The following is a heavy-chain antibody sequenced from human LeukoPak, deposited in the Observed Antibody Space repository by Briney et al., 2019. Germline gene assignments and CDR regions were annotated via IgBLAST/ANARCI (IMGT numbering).Heavy chain of an antibody. D-gene: IGHD4-17*01. CDR2: VYYSESI. V-gene: IGHV4-59*07. CDR1: GGLISIYY. J-gene: IGHJ3*02. Sequence: SSDTLSLTCTVSGGLISIYYGLWLRQPPGKGRDWFGYVYYSESIHCSPSVKSRVIISVDTHKNQFFLNLISVTAADTAVYYCARGNAQTVNTYAFDMWGQGTMVTVSS. CDR3: ARGNAQTVNTYAFDM.